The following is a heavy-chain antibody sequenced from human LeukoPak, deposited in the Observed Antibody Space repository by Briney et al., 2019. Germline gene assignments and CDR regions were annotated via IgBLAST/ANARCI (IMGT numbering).Heavy chain of an antibody. V-gene: IGHV3-30-3*01. J-gene: IGHJ4*02. CDR3: AGGSWRVTWSYFDY. CDR2: ISYDGSNK. Sequence: GGSLRLSCAASGFTFSGYAMHWVRQAPGKGLEWGAVISYDGSNKYYADSVKGRFTISRDNSKNTLYLQMNSLRAEDTAVYYCAGGSWRVTWSYFDYWGQGTLVTVSS. D-gene: IGHD3-16*01. CDR1: GFTFSGYA.